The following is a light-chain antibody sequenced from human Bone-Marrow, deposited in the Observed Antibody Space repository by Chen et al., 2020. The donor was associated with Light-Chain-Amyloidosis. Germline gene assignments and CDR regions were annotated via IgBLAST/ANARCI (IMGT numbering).Light chain of an antibody. J-gene: IGKJ1*01. V-gene: IGKV4-1*01. CDR1: QTLFYSANNNNY. CDR2: WAS. CDR3: HQYYNTPWA. Sequence: DIVLTQSPDSLAVSLGERATINCKSSQTLFYSANNNNYLAWYQQKPRQPPKLLIYWASTRESGVSDRFSGSGSGTDFPLTISSLQAEDVAVYYCHQYYNTPWAFGQGTKVEIK.